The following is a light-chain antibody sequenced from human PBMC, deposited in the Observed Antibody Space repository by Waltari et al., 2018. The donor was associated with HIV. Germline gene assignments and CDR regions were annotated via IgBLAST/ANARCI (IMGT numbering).Light chain of an antibody. CDR2: KDT. CDR1: ALSKQY. V-gene: IGLV3-25*03. Sequence: SRDLTQPPSVSVSPGQTARITCSGDALSKQYSYWYQQKAGQAPVLVIFKDTEGPSGIPERFSASSSGTTVTLTITSVEAEDEAEYFCQSSDTTASHELFGGGTKLTVL. CDR3: QSSDTTASHEL. J-gene: IGLJ2*01.